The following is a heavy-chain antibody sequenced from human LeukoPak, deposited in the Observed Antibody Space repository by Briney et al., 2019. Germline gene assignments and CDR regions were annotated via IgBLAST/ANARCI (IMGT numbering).Heavy chain of an antibody. D-gene: IGHD3-22*01. V-gene: IGHV3-11*04. CDR1: GFTFSDYY. Sequence: GGSLRLSCAASGFTFSDYYMSWIRQAPGKGLEWVSYISSSGSTIYYADSVKGRFTISRDNAKNTLYLQMNSLRAEDTAVYYCARAGPRTYDSSGSYGMDVWGQGTTVTVSS. CDR3: ARAGPRTYDSSGSYGMDV. CDR2: ISSSGSTI. J-gene: IGHJ6*02.